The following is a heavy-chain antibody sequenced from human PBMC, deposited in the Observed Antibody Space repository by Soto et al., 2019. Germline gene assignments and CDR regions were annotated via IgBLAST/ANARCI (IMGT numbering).Heavy chain of an antibody. Sequence: GGSLRLSCAASGFTFSNAWMSWVRQAPGKGLEWVGRIKSKTDGGTTDYAAPVKGRFTISRDDSKNTPYLQMNSLKTEDTAVYYCTTSIVVVPSCDYWGQGTLVTVSS. V-gene: IGHV3-15*01. D-gene: IGHD2-2*01. CDR1: GFTFSNAW. CDR3: TTSIVVVPSCDY. CDR2: IKSKTDGGTT. J-gene: IGHJ4*02.